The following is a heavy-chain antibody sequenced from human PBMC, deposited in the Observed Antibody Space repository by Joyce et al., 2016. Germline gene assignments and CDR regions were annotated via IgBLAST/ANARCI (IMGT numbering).Heavy chain of an antibody. J-gene: IGHJ4*02. D-gene: IGHD5-18*01. V-gene: IGHV4-31*11. CDR1: GASISGGGDY. CDR3: ARERVDAASARSVDY. Sequence: QVQLLESGPGLVKPSQTLSLTCAVSGASISGGGDYWTWIRQHPGKALEWVGYISDNGNPDHNPARRSRFTISRDVSKNLFSLKLRSVTAADTAVYYCARERVDAASARSVDYWGQGILVTVSS. CDR2: ISDNGNP.